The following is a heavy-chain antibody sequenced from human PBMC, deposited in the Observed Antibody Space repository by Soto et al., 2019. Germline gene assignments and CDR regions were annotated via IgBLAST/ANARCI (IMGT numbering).Heavy chain of an antibody. CDR3: ANLVVEEAGTFAY. V-gene: IGHV2-5*02. CDR1: GFSVTTSGVG. CDR2: IYWDDDR. D-gene: IGHD6-13*01. J-gene: IGHJ4*02. Sequence: ITLKESGPPLVKPTQTLTLTCTLSGFSVTTSGVGVGWIRQPPGKALEWLALIYWDDDRRYSPSLKSRLTITMDASKNQVVPTVNNMAPVDTATYYCANLVVEEAGTFAYWGQGTLVTVSS.